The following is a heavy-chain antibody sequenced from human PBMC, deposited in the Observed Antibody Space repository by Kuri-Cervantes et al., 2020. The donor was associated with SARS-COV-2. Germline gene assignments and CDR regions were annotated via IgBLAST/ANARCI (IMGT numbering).Heavy chain of an antibody. J-gene: IGHJ6*02. CDR1: GYTFTGYY. Sequence: ASVKVSCKASGYTFTGYYMHWVRQAPGQGLEWMGWINPNSGDTNYAQKFQGWVTMTRDTSISTAYMELSRLRSDDPSLYYCAADGNQWLDYYYGMDVWGQGTTVTVSS. CDR2: INPNSGDT. CDR3: AADGNQWLDYYYGMDV. V-gene: IGHV1-2*04. D-gene: IGHD6-19*01.